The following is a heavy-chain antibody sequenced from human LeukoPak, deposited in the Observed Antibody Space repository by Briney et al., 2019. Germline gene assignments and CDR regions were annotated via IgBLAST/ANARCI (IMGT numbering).Heavy chain of an antibody. J-gene: IGHJ3*02. Sequence: SQTLSLTCTVSGGSISSGDYYWSWIRQPPGKGLEWIGYIYYSGSTYYNPSLKSRVTISVDTSKNQFSLKLSSVTAADTAVYYCARDTPMVRGVDIWGQGTMVTVSS. D-gene: IGHD3-10*01. CDR3: ARDTPMVRGVDI. CDR1: GGSISSGDYY. CDR2: IYYSGST. V-gene: IGHV4-30-4*01.